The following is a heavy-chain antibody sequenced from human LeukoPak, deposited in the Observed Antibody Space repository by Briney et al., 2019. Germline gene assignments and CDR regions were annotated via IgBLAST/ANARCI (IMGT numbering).Heavy chain of an antibody. Sequence: ASETLSLTCTVSGGSISSYYWSWIRQPPGKGLEWIGYIYYSGSTDYNPSLKSRVTISVDTSKNQFSLKLSSVTAADTAVYYCATSLTEGSYCGGDCYSHFDYWGQGTLVTVSS. CDR2: IYYSGST. CDR3: ATSLTEGSYCGGDCYSHFDY. D-gene: IGHD2-21*02. V-gene: IGHV4-59*01. CDR1: GGSISSYY. J-gene: IGHJ4*02.